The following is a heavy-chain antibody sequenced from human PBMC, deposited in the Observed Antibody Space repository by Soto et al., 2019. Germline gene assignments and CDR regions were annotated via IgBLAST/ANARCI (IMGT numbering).Heavy chain of an antibody. CDR1: GFTFSNAW. CDR3: ASANSYGFN. J-gene: IGHJ4*02. CDR2: INSDGSST. V-gene: IGHV3-74*02. D-gene: IGHD5-18*01. Sequence: EVQLVESGGGLVKPGGSLRLSCAASGFTFSNAWMSWVRQAPGKGLEWVGRINSDGSSTSYADSVKGRFTISRDNAKNTLYLQMNSLRAEDTAVYYCASANSYGFNWGQGTLVTVSS.